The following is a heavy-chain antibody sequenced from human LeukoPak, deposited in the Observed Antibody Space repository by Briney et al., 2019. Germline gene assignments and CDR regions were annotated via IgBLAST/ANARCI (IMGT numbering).Heavy chain of an antibody. CDR3: ARADYDILTGKRFDY. CDR2: ISGSGGST. D-gene: IGHD3-9*01. V-gene: IGHV3-23*01. CDR1: GFTFSSYA. J-gene: IGHJ4*02. Sequence: PGGSLRLSCAASGFTFSSYAMSWVRQAPGKGLEWVSAISGSGGSTYYVDSVKGRFTISRDNSKNTLYLQMNSLRAEDTAVYYCARADYDILTGKRFDYWGQGTLVTVSS.